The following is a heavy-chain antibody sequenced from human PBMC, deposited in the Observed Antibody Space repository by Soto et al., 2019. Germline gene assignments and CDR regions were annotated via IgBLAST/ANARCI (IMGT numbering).Heavy chain of an antibody. CDR3: AKSTTVVADWFDP. D-gene: IGHD2-2*01. Sequence: DVQLLESGGGLVQPGGSLRLSCAASGFTFSSYAMSWVRQAPGKGLEWVTTISGSGITTYYADSVKGRFTISRDNSKDTLYLQMSSLGAEDTAVYYCAKSTTVVADWFDPWGQGTLVTVSS. CDR2: ISGSGITT. CDR1: GFTFSSYA. J-gene: IGHJ5*02. V-gene: IGHV3-23*01.